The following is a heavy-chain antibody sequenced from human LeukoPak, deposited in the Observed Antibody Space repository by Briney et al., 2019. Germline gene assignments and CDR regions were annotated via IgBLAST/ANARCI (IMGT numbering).Heavy chain of an antibody. J-gene: IGHJ5*02. D-gene: IGHD1-26*01. V-gene: IGHV3-7*01. Sequence: GGSLRLSCAASGFTFSSYWMGWVRQAPGMGLEWVATIKQDGSEKYYLDSVKGRFTISRDDAKNSLFLQMNSLRAEDTAVYYCAGARGWEFSSWGQGTLVTVSS. CDR1: GFTFSSYW. CDR2: IKQDGSEK. CDR3: AGARGWEFSS.